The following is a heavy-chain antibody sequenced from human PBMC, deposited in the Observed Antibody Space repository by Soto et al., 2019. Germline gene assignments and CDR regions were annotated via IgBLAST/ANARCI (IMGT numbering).Heavy chain of an antibody. D-gene: IGHD3-9*01. V-gene: IGHV3-33*01. J-gene: IGHJ4*02. CDR2: VWFDGSHQ. CDR3: VRADGLRSFDS. Sequence: QVQLVESGGGVVQPGRSLRLSCAASGFTYSAYGMHWVRQSPGKGLEWVAVVWFDGSHQYYGDSVKGRFTISRDNSRDTVHLQMNRLRVDDTALYYCVRADGLRSFDSWGQGPLVTVSP. CDR1: GFTYSAYG.